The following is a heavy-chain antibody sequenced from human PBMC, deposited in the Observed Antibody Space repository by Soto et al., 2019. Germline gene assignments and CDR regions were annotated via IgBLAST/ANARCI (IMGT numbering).Heavy chain of an antibody. V-gene: IGHV4-31*03. CDR3: ARSFGVAAAGHFDC. J-gene: IGHJ4*02. D-gene: IGHD6-13*01. CDR2: IYYSGST. Sequence: QVQLQESGPGLVKPSQTLSLTCTVSGGSISSGGYYWSWIRQHPGKALEWIGYIYYSGSTYNNPTLESRVTISVDTCNNPVSLKLSSVTAADTAVYYWARSFGVAAAGHFDCWGQGPLVTVSS. CDR1: GGSISSGGYY.